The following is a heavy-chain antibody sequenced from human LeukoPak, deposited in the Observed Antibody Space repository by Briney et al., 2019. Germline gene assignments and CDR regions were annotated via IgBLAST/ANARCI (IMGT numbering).Heavy chain of an antibody. CDR2: IWYDGSNK. Sequence: GKSLRLSCAASGFTFSGFGMHWVRQAPGKGLEWVAVIWYDGSNKYYADSVKGRFTNSRDNPKNTLYVQMNSLRAEDTAVYYCARGRGADYGGNSGYFDYWGQGTLVTVSS. V-gene: IGHV3-33*01. D-gene: IGHD4-23*01. CDR1: GFTFSGFG. CDR3: ARGRGADYGGNSGYFDY. J-gene: IGHJ4*02.